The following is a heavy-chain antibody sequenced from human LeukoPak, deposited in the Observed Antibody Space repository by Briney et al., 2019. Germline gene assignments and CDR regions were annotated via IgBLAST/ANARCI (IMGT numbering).Heavy chain of an antibody. CDR3: ARAHYASSNIKVPFDV. CDR1: GYTFTGYY. J-gene: IGHJ6*04. CDR2: INPNSGGT. Sequence: ASVKVSCKASGYTFTGYYMHWVRQAPGQGLEWMGWINPNSGGTNYAQKFQGIVTMTRDTATNTVYMELSSLRSEDTAVYYCARAHYASSNIKVPFDVWGKGTTVTVSS. V-gene: IGHV1-2*02. D-gene: IGHD3-22*01.